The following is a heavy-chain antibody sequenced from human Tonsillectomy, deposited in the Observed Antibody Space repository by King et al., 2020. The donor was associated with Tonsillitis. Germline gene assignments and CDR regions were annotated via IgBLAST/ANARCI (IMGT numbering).Heavy chain of an antibody. V-gene: IGHV1-8*01. D-gene: IGHD1-1*01. Sequence: QLVQSGAEVKKPGGSVKVSCRASGTTFSSSDINLVRQATGQGLEWIGWMNPNSCNRGYAQKFHGSVTRNRDTSISTAYMELSSLRSEDTAVYYCARSLGTTSRGFEIWGQGTMVTVSS. CDR3: ARSLGTTSRGFEI. CDR1: GTTFSSSD. CDR2: MNPNSCNR. J-gene: IGHJ3*02.